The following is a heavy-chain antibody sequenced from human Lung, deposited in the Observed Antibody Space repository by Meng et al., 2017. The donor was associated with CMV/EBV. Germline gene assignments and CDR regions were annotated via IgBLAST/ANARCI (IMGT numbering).Heavy chain of an antibody. CDR1: CGSISSSNW. J-gene: IGHJ4*02. CDR2: IYHSGST. CDR3: ASFPPPGKQWLVTDY. V-gene: IGHV4-4*02. Sequence: GPMRESGPELGKPSCTLPLTSVCPCGSISSSNWGSWVRQPPGKGLEWIGEIYHSGSTNYNPSLKSRVTISVDKSKNQFSLKLSSVTAADTAVYYCASFPPPGKQWLVTDYWGQGTLVTVSS. D-gene: IGHD6-19*01.